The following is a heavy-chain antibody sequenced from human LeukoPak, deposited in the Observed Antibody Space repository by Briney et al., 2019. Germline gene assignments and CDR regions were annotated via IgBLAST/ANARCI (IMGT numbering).Heavy chain of an antibody. D-gene: IGHD3-22*01. CDR2: IDTKTGNP. Sequence: ASVKVSCKASGYPFISNAMNWVRQAPGQGLEYMGWIDTKTGNPTYAQGFTGRFVFSLDTSVSTAYLQISSLKAEDTAVYYCAIHPSDSSGYFSYWGQGALVTVSS. CDR3: AIHPSDSSGYFSY. V-gene: IGHV7-4-1*02. J-gene: IGHJ4*02. CDR1: GYPFISNA.